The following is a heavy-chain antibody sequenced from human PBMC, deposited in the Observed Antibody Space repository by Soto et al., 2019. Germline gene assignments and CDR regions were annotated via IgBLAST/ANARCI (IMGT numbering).Heavy chain of an antibody. CDR3: AGETGTSGVYKWFDP. CDR2: TYYRSKWYN. V-gene: IGHV6-1*01. Sequence: SHTLSLTCAISGDSVSSNSAAWNWTRQSPSRGLEWLGRTYYRSKWYNDYAVSVKSRITINPDTSKNQFSLQLNSVTPEDTAVYDCAGETGTSGVYKWFDPWGQGTLVNAAS. J-gene: IGHJ5*02. D-gene: IGHD1-7*01. CDR1: GDSVSSNSAA.